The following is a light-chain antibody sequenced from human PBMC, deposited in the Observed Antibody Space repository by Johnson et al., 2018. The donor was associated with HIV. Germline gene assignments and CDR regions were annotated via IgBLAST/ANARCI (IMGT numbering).Light chain of an antibody. CDR3: GTLDSSLRGV. J-gene: IGLJ1*01. CDR2: ENN. Sequence: QSVLTQPPSVSAAPGQKVTISCSGSSSNIGNNYVSWYQQLPGTAPKLLIYENNKRPSGIPDRFSGSKSGPSATLGITGLQTGDEADYYCGTLDSSLRGVFGTGTKVTVL. CDR1: SSNIGNNY. V-gene: IGLV1-51*02.